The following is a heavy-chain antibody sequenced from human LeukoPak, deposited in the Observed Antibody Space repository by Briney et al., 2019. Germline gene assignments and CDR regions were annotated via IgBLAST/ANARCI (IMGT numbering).Heavy chain of an antibody. CDR2: IKQDGSAK. V-gene: IGHV3-7*01. CDR1: GFTFNRYW. J-gene: IGHJ4*02. D-gene: IGHD5-12*01. CDR3: ARVEASGYDYGAFDY. Sequence: GGSLRLSCAASGFTFNRYWMSWVRQAPGKELQWVANIKQDGSAKYYVDSVKGRFTISRDNAKNSLYLQMNSLRAEDTAVYYCARVEASGYDYGAFDYWGQGTLVSVSS.